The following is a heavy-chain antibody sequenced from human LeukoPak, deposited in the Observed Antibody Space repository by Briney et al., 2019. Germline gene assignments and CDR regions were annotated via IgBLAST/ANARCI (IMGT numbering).Heavy chain of an antibody. J-gene: IGHJ4*02. V-gene: IGHV4-59*01. CDR2: IYYSGST. CDR3: ARGSGDYGDYGYFDY. Sequence: SETLSLTCSVSGDSMNGYYWCWIRQPPGKGLEWIGCIYYSGSTNYNPSLKSRVAISVDTSKNQFSLKLSSVTAADTAVYYCARGSGDYGDYGYFDYWGQGTLVTVSS. D-gene: IGHD4-17*01. CDR1: GDSMNGYY.